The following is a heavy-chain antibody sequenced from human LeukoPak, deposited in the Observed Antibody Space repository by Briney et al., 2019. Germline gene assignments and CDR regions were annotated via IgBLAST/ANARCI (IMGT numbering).Heavy chain of an antibody. CDR3: ARQAPSVVVAATGDFDY. CDR1: GYSFTSYW. CDR2: IYPGDSDT. V-gene: IGHV5-51*01. Sequence: GESLKISCEGSGYSFTSYWIGWVRQMPGKGLEWMGIIYPGDSDTRYRPSFEGQVTISADKSISTAYLQWSSLKASDTAMYYCARQAPSVVVAATGDFDYWGQGTLVTVSS. D-gene: IGHD2-15*01. J-gene: IGHJ4*02.